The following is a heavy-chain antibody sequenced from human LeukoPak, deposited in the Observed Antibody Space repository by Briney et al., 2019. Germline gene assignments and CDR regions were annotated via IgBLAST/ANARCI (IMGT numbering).Heavy chain of an antibody. J-gene: IGHJ4*02. D-gene: IGHD3-10*01. CDR3: AKDPLLWFGESYFDY. CDR2: ISGSGGST. CDR1: GFTFSSYA. Sequence: GGSLGLSCEASGFTFSSYAMSWVRQAPGKGLKWVSAISGSGGSTYYADSVKGRFTISRDNSKNTLYLQMNSLRAEDTAVYYCAKDPLLWFGESYFDYWGQGTLVTVSS. V-gene: IGHV3-23*01.